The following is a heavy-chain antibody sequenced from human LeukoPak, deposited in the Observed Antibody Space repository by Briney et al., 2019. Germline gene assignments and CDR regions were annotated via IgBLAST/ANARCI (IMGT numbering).Heavy chain of an antibody. J-gene: IGHJ6*03. V-gene: IGHV1-2*02. Sequence: ASVKVSCKASGYTFTRYYMHWVRQAPGQGLEWMGWIKPNSGGTNHAQKFQGRVTMTEDTSTDTAYMELSSLRSEDTAVYYCATRYCSGGSCPNYYYYYMDVWGKGTTVTISS. CDR2: IKPNSGGT. D-gene: IGHD2-15*01. CDR1: GYTFTRYY. CDR3: ATRYCSGGSCPNYYYYYMDV.